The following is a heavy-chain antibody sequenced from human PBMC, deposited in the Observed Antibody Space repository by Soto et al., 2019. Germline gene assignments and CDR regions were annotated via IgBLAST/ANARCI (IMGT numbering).Heavy chain of an antibody. CDR3: PRLAAVSIQYYSYGLDV. CDR1: GYSFTSYC. V-gene: IGHV5-51*01. J-gene: IGHJ6*02. D-gene: IGHD4-4*01. CDR2: IYPGPSDT. Sequence: GESLKISCKGSGYSFTSYCIAWLRQMPGKGLEWMGIIYPGPSDTTYSPSFQGQVTISGDKSTRTAYLEWSSLKASDTAVYYCPRLAAVSIQYYSYGLDVWGQGTTVTVSS.